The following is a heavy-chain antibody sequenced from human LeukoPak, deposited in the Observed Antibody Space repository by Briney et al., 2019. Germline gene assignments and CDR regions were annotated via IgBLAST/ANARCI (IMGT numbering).Heavy chain of an antibody. V-gene: IGHV3-23*01. CDR2: ISGSGGFT. D-gene: IGHD2-2*01. CDR3: AKDRFGCSSTSCYSLDY. CDR1: GFTFSSYG. J-gene: IGHJ4*02. Sequence: PGGSLRLSCAASGFTFSSYGMHWVRQAPGKGLEWVSAISGSGGFTYYADSVKGRFTISRDNSKNTLYLQMNSLRAEDTAVYYCAKDRFGCSSTSCYSLDYWGQGTLVTVSS.